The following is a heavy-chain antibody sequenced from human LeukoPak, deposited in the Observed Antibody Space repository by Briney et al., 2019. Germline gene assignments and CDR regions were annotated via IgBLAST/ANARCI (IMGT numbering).Heavy chain of an antibody. V-gene: IGHV4-34*01. CDR2: INHSGST. CDR1: GGSFSGYY. Sequence: SETLSLTCAVYGGSFSGYYWSWIRQPPGKGLEWIGEINHSGSTNYNPSLKSRVTISVDTSKNQFSLKLSSVTAADTAVYYCARDPTRAGYYDSSGFDYWGQGTLVTVSS. D-gene: IGHD3-22*01. J-gene: IGHJ4*02. CDR3: ARDPTRAGYYDSSGFDY.